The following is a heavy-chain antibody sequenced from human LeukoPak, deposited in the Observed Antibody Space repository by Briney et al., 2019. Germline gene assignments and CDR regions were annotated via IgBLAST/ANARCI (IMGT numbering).Heavy chain of an antibody. CDR1: GFSFSTYA. J-gene: IGHJ4*02. CDR3: AKDGPRRDGYNDH. Sequence: GGSLRLSCAASGFSFSTYAMHWVRQAPGKGLEWVAFIRYDGGNKYYVDSVKGRFTISRDNSKNTLYLQMNSRRPEDTAVYYCAKDGPRRDGYNDHWGQGTLVTVSS. CDR2: IRYDGGNK. D-gene: IGHD5-24*01. V-gene: IGHV3-30*02.